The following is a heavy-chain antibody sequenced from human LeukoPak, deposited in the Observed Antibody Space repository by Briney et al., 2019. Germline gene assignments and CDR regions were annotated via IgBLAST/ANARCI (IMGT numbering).Heavy chain of an antibody. CDR3: ARATGLYGDYFDY. CDR2: IPYDGSNK. D-gene: IGHD4-17*01. CDR1: GFTFSSYA. Sequence: SGRPLRLSCAASGFTFSSYAMHWVRQAPGKGLEWVAVIPYDGSNKYYADSVKGRFTISRDNSKNTLYLQMNSLRAEDTAVYYCARATGLYGDYFDYWGQGTLVTVSS. V-gene: IGHV3-30-3*01. J-gene: IGHJ4*02.